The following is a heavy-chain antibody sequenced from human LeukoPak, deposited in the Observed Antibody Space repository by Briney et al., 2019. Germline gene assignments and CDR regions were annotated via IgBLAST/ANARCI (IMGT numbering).Heavy chain of an antibody. J-gene: IGHJ4*02. V-gene: IGHV3-53*01. CDR2: LYSDGNT. CDR1: GFTVITND. D-gene: IGHD1-14*01. CDR3: ARGVEPLAANTLAY. Sequence: GGSLRLSCAASGFTVITNDMTWVRQAPGQGLEWVSVLYSDGNTKYADSVQGRFTISRDNSKNTLYLEMNSLSPDDTAVYYCARGVEPLAANTLAYWGQGTLVTVSS.